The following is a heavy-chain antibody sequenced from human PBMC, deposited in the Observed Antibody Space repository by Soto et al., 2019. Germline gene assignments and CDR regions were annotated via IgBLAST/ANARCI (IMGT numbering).Heavy chain of an antibody. D-gene: IGHD3-22*01. CDR1: GGSISSGGYS. CDR2: IYHSGST. V-gene: IGHV4-30-2*01. Sequence: QLQLQESGSGLVKPSQTLSLTCAVSGGSISSGGYSWSWIRQPPGKGLEWIGYIYHSGSTYYNPSPRRGVTKSVDRSKNQFSLKLVSVTAADTAVYYCARGGVDYYDSSGYYFSPYYFDYWGQGTLVTVSS. J-gene: IGHJ4*02. CDR3: ARGGVDYYDSSGYYFSPYYFDY.